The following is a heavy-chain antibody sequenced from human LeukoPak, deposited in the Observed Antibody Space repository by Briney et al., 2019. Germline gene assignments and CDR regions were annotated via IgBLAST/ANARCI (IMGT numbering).Heavy chain of an antibody. CDR3: ASGSGTAYYYYYGMDV. CDR1: GGTFISYA. Sequence: ASVKVSCKASGGTFISYAISWVRQAPGQGLEWMGGIIPIFGTANYAQKFQGRVTITADESTSTAYMELSSLRSEDTAVYYCASGSGTAYYYYYGMDVWGQGTTVTVSS. J-gene: IGHJ6*02. CDR2: IIPIFGTA. V-gene: IGHV1-69*13. D-gene: IGHD3-10*01.